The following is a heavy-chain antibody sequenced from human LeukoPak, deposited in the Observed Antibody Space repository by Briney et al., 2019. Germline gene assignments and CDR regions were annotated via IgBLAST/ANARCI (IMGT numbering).Heavy chain of an antibody. CDR3: ARWAEANDY. Sequence: QPGGSLRLSCAASGFTFRSFWMSWVRQAPGKGLEWVANIKEDGSEKYYVDSVKGRFTISRDDAKSSLYPQMNSLRAEDTAVYYCARWAEANDYWGQGTLVTVSS. CDR1: GFTFRSFW. CDR2: IKEDGSEK. V-gene: IGHV3-7*05. J-gene: IGHJ4*02.